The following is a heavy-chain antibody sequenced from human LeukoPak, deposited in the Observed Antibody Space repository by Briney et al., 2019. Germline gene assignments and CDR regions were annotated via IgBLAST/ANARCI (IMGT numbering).Heavy chain of an antibody. CDR1: GFTVSSTY. V-gene: IGHV3-23*01. J-gene: IGHJ4*02. Sequence: GGSLRLSCAASGFTVSSTYMSWVRQAPGQGLEWVSTISNSGDATFYADAVKGRFTISRDNSKNTLYLQMYSLRAEDTAIYYCAKAPPYTKYFDYWGQGTLLTVSS. CDR3: AKAPPYTKYFDY. D-gene: IGHD1-1*01. CDR2: ISNSGDAT.